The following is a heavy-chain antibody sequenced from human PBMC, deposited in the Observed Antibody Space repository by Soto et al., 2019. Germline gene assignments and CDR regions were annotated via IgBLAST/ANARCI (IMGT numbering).Heavy chain of an antibody. V-gene: IGHV4-31*03. CDR3: ARDLVGISSSSGSYNGLDG. D-gene: IGHD3-10*01. Sequence: SETLSLTCSVSGGSISSRGYYWGWIRQDPGKGLEWIGYIYYSGSTYYNPSLRSRVTMSVDTSKNQFSLKLRSVTAADTAVYFGARDLVGISSSSGSYNGLDGWGQGITVTVSS. CDR1: GGSISSRGYY. J-gene: IGHJ6*02. CDR2: IYYSGST.